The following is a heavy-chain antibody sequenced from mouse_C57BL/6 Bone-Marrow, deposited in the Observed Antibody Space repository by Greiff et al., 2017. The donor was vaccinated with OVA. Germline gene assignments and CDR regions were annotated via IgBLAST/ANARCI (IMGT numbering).Heavy chain of an antibody. CDR1: GYTFTDYY. CDR3: ARADYSGSIYDAMDY. J-gene: IGHJ4*01. CDR2: IYPGSGNT. D-gene: IGHD1-1*01. Sequence: VQLQESGAELVRPGASVKLSCKASGYTFTDYYINWVKQRPGQGLEWIARIYPGSGNTYYNEKFQGKATLTAEKSSSTAYMQLSSLTSEDSAVYFCARADYSGSIYDAMDYWGQGTSVTVSS. V-gene: IGHV1-76*01.